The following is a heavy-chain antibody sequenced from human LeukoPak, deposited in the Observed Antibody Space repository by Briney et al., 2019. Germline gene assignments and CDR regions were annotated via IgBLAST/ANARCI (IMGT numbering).Heavy chain of an antibody. CDR2: ISAYNGNT. D-gene: IGHD3-3*01. Sequence: ASVKVPCKASGYTFTSYGISWVRQAPGQGLEWMGWISAYNGNTNYAQKLQGRVTMTTDTSTSTAYMELRSLRSDDTAVYYCAREYGSVRYYDFWSGYYSWFDPWGQGTLVTVSS. V-gene: IGHV1-18*01. CDR3: AREYGSVRYYDFWSGYYSWFDP. CDR1: GYTFTSYG. J-gene: IGHJ5*02.